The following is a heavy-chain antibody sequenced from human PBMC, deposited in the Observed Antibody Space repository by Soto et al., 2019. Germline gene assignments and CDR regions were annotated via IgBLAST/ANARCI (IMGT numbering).Heavy chain of an antibody. V-gene: IGHV4-59*01. CDR2: IYYSGST. Sequence: SETLSLTCTVSGGSISSYYWSWIRQPPGKGLEWIGYIYYSGSTNYNPSLKSRVTISVDTSKNQSSLKLSSVTAADTAVYYCARIATIDYGDYVNLDYWGQGTLVTVSS. CDR3: ARIATIDYGDYVNLDY. D-gene: IGHD4-17*01. J-gene: IGHJ4*02. CDR1: GGSISSYY.